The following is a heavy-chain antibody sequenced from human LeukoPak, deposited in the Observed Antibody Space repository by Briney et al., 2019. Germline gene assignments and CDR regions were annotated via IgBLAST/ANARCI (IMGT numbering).Heavy chain of an antibody. CDR2: ISAYNGNT. CDR3: ARDXXXXXGSXXLAMGY. J-gene: IGHJ4*02. D-gene: IGHD6-13*01. CDR1: GYTFTSYG. V-gene: IGHV1-18*01. Sequence: ASVKVSCKASGYTFTSYGISWVRQAPGQGLEWMGWISAYNGNTNYAQKLQGRVTMTTDTSASTAYMELRSLRSDDTAVYYCARDXXXXXGSXXLAMGYWGQGTLVTVS.